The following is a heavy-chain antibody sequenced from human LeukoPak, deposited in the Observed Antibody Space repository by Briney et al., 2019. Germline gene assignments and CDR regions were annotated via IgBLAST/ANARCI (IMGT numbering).Heavy chain of an antibody. D-gene: IGHD1-14*01. CDR3: AADRGIPIDAFDI. CDR1: GFTFTSSA. Sequence: SVKVSCKASGFTFTSSAVQWVRQARGQRLEWIGWIVVGSGNTNYAQKFQERVTITRDMSTSTAYMELSSLRSEDTAVNYCAADRGIPIDAFDIWGQGTMVTVSS. CDR2: IVVGSGNT. J-gene: IGHJ3*02. V-gene: IGHV1-58*01.